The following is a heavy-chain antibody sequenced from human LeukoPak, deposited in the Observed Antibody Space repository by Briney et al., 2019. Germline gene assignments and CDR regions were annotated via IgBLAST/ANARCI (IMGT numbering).Heavy chain of an antibody. CDR3: ARPPYGDYPWNYFDY. V-gene: IGHV1-2*02. J-gene: IGHJ4*02. CDR1: GYTFTGYY. CDR2: INPNSGGT. D-gene: IGHD4-17*01. Sequence: ASVKVSCKASGYTFTGYYMHWVRQAPGQGLEWMGWINPNSGGTNYAQKFQGRVTMTRDTSINTAYMELSRLTSDDTAVYYCARPPYGDYPWNYFDYWGQGTLVTVSA.